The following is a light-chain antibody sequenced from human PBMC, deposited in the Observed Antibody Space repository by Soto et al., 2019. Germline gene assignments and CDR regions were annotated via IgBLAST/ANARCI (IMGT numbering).Light chain of an antibody. CDR2: LGS. J-gene: IGKJ3*01. V-gene: IGKV2-28*01. CDR1: QSLLHSNGYNY. Sequence: DIVMTQSPLSLPVTPGEPASISCRSSQSLLHSNGYNYLDWYLQKPGQSPQLLIYLGSNRASAVPERFSGSGSGTDFTLKISRVEAEDVGVYYCMQALQTPFTFGPGTKVDIK. CDR3: MQALQTPFT.